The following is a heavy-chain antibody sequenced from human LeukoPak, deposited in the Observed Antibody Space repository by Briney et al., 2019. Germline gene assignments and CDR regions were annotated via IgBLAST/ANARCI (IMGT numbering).Heavy chain of an antibody. CDR3: ARVGPTHLEWLLYAINWFDP. CDR1: GYTFTSYG. D-gene: IGHD3-3*01. J-gene: IGHJ5*02. Sequence: ASVKVSCKASGYTFTSYGISWVRQAPGQGLEWMGWISADNGNTNYAQKLQGRVAMTTDTSTSTAYMELRSLRSDDTAVYYCARVGPTHLEWLLYAINWFDPWGQGTLVTVSS. V-gene: IGHV1-18*01. CDR2: ISADNGNT.